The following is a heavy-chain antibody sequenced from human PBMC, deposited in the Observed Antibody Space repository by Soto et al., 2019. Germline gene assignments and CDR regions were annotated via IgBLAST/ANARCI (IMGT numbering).Heavy chain of an antibody. J-gene: IGHJ5*02. CDR2: ISGSGGST. CDR3: ARGLRGPPLNWFDP. V-gene: IGHV3-23*01. CDR1: GFTFTSYA. D-gene: IGHD2-15*01. Sequence: GGSLRLSCAASGFTFTSYAMSWVRQAPGKGLEWVSTISGSGGSTYYADSVKGRFTISRDNSKNTLYMHMNSLRAEDTAVYYCARGLRGPPLNWFDPWGQGTLVTVSS.